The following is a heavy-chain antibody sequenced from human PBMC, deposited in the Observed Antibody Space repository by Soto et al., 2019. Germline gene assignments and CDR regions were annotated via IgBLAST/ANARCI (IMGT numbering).Heavy chain of an antibody. CDR2: ISSSSSYI. J-gene: IGHJ4*02. V-gene: IGHV3-21*01. CDR3: ASDSGSHWIDY. Sequence: GGSLRLSCAASGFTFSSYSMNWVRQAPGKGLEWVSSISSSSSYIYYADSVKGRFTISRDNAKNSLYLQMNSLRAEGTAVYYCASDSGSHWIDYWGQGTLVTVSS. D-gene: IGHD1-26*01. CDR1: GFTFSSYS.